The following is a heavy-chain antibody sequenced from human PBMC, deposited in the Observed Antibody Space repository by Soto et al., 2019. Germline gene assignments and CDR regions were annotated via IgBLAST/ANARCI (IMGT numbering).Heavy chain of an antibody. D-gene: IGHD2-15*01. V-gene: IGHV1-69*13. J-gene: IGHJ6*02. CDR1: GGTFSSYA. Sequence: SVKVSCKASGGTFSSYAISWVRQPPGQGLEWMGGIIAIFGTANYAQKFQGRVTITSDESTSTAYVELSSLRSEDMAVYYCGRQIVVVVAATPYYYYYGMDVWGQGTTVTVSS. CDR3: GRQIVVVVAATPYYYYYGMDV. CDR2: IIAIFGTA.